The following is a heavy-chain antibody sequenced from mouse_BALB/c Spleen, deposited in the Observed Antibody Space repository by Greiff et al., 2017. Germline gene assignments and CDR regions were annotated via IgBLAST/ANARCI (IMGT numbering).Heavy chain of an antibody. Sequence: EVKLLESGPELVKPGASVKISCKASGYTFTDYNMHWVKQSHGKSLEWIGYIYPYNGGTGHNQKFKSKATLTVDNSSSTAYMELRSLTSEDSAVYYCAYITTVVAYYAMDYWGQGTSVTVSS. CDR2: IYPYNGGT. CDR3: AYITTVVAYYAMDY. CDR1: GYTFTDYN. V-gene: IGHV1S29*02. J-gene: IGHJ4*01. D-gene: IGHD1-1*01.